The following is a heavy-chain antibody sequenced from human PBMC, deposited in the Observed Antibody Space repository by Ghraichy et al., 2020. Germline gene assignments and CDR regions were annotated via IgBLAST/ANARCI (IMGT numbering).Heavy chain of an antibody. D-gene: IGHD3-16*01. Sequence: GESLNISCAASGFTFSSYWMSWVRQAPGKGLEWVANIKQDGSEKYYVDSVKGRFTISRDNAKNSLYLQMNSLRAEDTAVYYCARDGVDYYYYYGMDVWGQGTTVTVSS. V-gene: IGHV3-7*04. CDR3: ARDGVDYYYYYGMDV. CDR1: GFTFSSYW. J-gene: IGHJ6*02. CDR2: IKQDGSEK.